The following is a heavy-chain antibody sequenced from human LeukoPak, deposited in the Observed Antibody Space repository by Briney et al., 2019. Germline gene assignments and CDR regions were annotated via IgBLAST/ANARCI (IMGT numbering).Heavy chain of an antibody. Sequence: SETLSLTCAVYGGSSSGYYWSWIRQPPGKGLEWIGEINHSGSTNYNPSLRSRVTISVDTSKNQFSLKLSSVTAADTAVYYCASLHSSIAARPVSWGQGTLVTVSS. D-gene: IGHD6-6*01. J-gene: IGHJ4*02. CDR1: GGSSSGYY. V-gene: IGHV4-34*01. CDR2: INHSGST. CDR3: ASLHSSIAARPVS.